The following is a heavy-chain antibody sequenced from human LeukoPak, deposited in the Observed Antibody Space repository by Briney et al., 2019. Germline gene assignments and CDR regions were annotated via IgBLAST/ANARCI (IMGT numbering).Heavy chain of an antibody. J-gene: IGHJ4*02. CDR2: IYYSGST. CDR1: GGSISSYY. V-gene: IGHV4-59*01. CDR3: ARDQSYGQFFDY. D-gene: IGHD5-18*01. Sequence: SETLSLTCTVSGGSISSYYWSWIRQPPGKGLEWIGYIYYSGSTNYNPSLESRVTISVDTSKNQFSLKLSSVTAADTAVYYCARDQSYGQFFDYWGQGTLVTVSS.